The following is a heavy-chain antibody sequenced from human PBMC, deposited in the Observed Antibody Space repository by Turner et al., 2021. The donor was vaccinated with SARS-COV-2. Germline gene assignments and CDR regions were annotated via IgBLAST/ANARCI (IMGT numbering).Heavy chain of an antibody. V-gene: IGHV4-39*01. CDR2: IYYSGST. J-gene: IGHJ6*02. CDR3: ATEYVNIVATHRYYSYAMDV. D-gene: IGHD5-12*01. Sequence: QLQLQESGPGLVKPSETLSLTCTVSGGSISSSGYYWGWIRQPPGKGLEWIGSIYYSGSTYYNPSLKRRVTISVDTSKNQFSLKLSSVTAADTAVYYCATEYVNIVATHRYYSYAMDVWGQGTTVTVSS. CDR1: GGSISSSGYY.